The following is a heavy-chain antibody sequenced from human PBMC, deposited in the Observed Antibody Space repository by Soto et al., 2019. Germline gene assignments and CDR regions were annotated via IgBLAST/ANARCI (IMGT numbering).Heavy chain of an antibody. CDR3: AIRRNSHAYFDF. CDR2: IYPGDSDT. J-gene: IGHJ4*02. Sequence: HGESLKISCQGSGYTFTIYWIAWVRQMPGKGLEWMGLIYPGDSDTRYSPSFQGQVTISADKSISTAYLQWSSLKASDSAMYYCAIRRNSHAYFDFGGQGTLVTVSS. CDR1: GYTFTIYW. D-gene: IGHD4-4*01. V-gene: IGHV5-51*01.